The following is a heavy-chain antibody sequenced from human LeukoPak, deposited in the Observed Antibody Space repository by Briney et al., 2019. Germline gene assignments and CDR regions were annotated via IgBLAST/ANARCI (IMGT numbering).Heavy chain of an antibody. D-gene: IGHD2-2*01. Sequence: ASVKVSCKASGYTFTGYYMHWLRQAPGQGLEWMGWINPNSGGTNYAQKFQGRVTMTRDTSISSAYMELSSLRSDDTAVYYCARDYCSSTRRGCFFDFWGQGTLVTVSS. J-gene: IGHJ4*02. CDR2: INPNSGGT. CDR3: ARDYCSSTRRGCFFDF. CDR1: GYTFTGYY. V-gene: IGHV1-2*02.